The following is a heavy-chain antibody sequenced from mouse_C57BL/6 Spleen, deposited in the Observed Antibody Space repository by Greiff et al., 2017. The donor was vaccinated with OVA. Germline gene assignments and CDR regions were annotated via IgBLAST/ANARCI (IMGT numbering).Heavy chain of an antibody. D-gene: IGHD2-1*01. CDR1: GFSLTSYG. CDR3: AGLYYGNSWFAY. Sequence: QVQLQQSGPGLVQPSQSLSITCTVSGFSLTSYGVHWVRQSPGKGLEWLGVIWSGGSTDYNAAFISRLSISKDNSKSQVFFKMNSLQADDTAIYYCAGLYYGNSWFAYWGQGTLVTVSA. V-gene: IGHV2-2*01. J-gene: IGHJ3*01. CDR2: IWSGGST.